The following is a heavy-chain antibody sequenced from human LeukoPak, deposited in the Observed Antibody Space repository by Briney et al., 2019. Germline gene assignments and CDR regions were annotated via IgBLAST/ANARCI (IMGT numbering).Heavy chain of an antibody. V-gene: IGHV1-18*01. CDR3: ARVPLSDFWWRGGYYYYMDV. D-gene: IGHD3-3*01. CDR2: ISAYNGNT. Sequence: GASVKVSCKASGYTFTSYGISWVRQAPGQGLEWMGWISAYNGNTNYAQKLQGRVTMTTDTSTSTAYMELRSLRSDDTAVYYCARVPLSDFWWRGGYYYYMDVWGKGTTVTVSS. CDR1: GYTFTSYG. J-gene: IGHJ6*03.